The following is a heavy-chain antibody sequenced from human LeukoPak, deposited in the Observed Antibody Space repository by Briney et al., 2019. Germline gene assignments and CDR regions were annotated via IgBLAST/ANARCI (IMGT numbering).Heavy chain of an antibody. V-gene: IGHV7-4-1*02. CDR2: INTNTGNP. D-gene: IGHD4-23*01. CDR1: GYTFTSYA. J-gene: IGHJ6*03. Sequence: ASVKVSCKASGYTFTSYAMNWVRQAPGQGLEWMGWINTNTGNPTYTQGFTGRFVFSLDTSVSTAYLQISSLKAEDTAVYYCARDLPRNSRYYYYMDVWGKGTTVTVSS. CDR3: ARDLPRNSRYYYYMDV.